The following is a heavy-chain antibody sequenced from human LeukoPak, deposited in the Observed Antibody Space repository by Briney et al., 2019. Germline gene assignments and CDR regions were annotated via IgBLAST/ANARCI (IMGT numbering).Heavy chain of an antibody. CDR1: GYTFTGYY. Sequence: GASVKVSCKASGYTFTGYYMQWVRQAPGQGREWMGRINPDSGGTNYAQKLQDRVTMTRDTAITTAYMELSSLRSDDTAVYYCARGIVGATDLDYWGQGTLVTVSS. CDR2: INPDSGGT. D-gene: IGHD1-26*01. CDR3: ARGIVGATDLDY. V-gene: IGHV1-2*06. J-gene: IGHJ4*02.